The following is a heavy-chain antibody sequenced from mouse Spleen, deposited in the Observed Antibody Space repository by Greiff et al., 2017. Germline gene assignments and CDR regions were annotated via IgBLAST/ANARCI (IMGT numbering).Heavy chain of an antibody. Sequence: EVKVEESGGGLVKPGGSLKLSCAASGFTFSSYAMSWVRQTPEKRLEWVASISSGGSTYYPDSVKGRFTISRDNARNILYLQMSSLRSEDTARYYCARGPYYDYDDGFAYWGQGTLVTVSA. J-gene: IGHJ3*01. CDR2: ISSGGST. CDR1: GFTFSSYA. D-gene: IGHD2-4*01. CDR3: ARGPYYDYDDGFAY. V-gene: IGHV5-6-5*01.